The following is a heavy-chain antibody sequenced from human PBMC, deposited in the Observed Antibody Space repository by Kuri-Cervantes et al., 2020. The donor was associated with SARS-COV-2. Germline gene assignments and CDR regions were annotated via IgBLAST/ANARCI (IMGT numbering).Heavy chain of an antibody. D-gene: IGHD2-8*01. J-gene: IGHJ4*02. V-gene: IGHV3-21*04. CDR1: GFTFSSYS. CDR2: ISSSSSYI. CDR3: ARAGWATGCTNGVCYTPYFDY. Sequence: GESLKISCAASGFTFSSYSMNWVRQAPGKGLEWVSSISSSSSYIYYADSVKGRFTISRDNAKNSLYLQMNSLRSEDTAVYYCARAGWATGCTNGVCYTPYFDYWGQGTPVPSPQ.